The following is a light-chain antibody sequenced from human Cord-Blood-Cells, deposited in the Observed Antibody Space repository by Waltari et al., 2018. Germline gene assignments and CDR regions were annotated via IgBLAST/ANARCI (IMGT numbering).Light chain of an antibody. CDR3: CSYAGSYTVV. Sequence: QSALTQPRSVSGSPGQSVTISCTGTSSAVGGYNYVSWYQQHPGKAPKPMIYDVSKWPSGVPDRFAGSKSGNTASLTISGLQAEDEADYYCCSYAGSYTVVFGGGTKLTVL. J-gene: IGLJ2*01. CDR2: DVS. CDR1: SSAVGGYNY. V-gene: IGLV2-11*01.